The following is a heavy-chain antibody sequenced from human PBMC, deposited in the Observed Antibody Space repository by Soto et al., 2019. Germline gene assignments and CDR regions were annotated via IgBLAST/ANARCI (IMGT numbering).Heavy chain of an antibody. CDR3: SRERESASEH. J-gene: IGHJ4*02. CDR1: GGSLSSSTYH. CDR2: IYYTGTT. Sequence: SETLSLTCTVSGGSLSSSTYHWAWIRQPPGKGLEWIASIYYTGTTYYGPSLKSRVTISVDTSKNHFSLKLSSVTAADTAVYYCSRERESASEHWGQGTLVTGSS. V-gene: IGHV4-39*02.